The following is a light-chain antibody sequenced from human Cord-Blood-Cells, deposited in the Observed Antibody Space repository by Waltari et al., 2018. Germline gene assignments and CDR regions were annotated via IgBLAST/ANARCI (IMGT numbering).Light chain of an antibody. CDR3: SSYTSSSTVV. V-gene: IGLV2-14*01. CDR1: SSDVGGYNY. J-gene: IGLJ2*01. Sequence: QSALTQPASVSGSPGQSITISCTGTSSDVGGYNYVSWYQQHPGKAPTLMIYDVSNRPAVVYNRVAGSKSGNTASLTISGLQAEDEADYYCSSYTSSSTVVFGGGTKLTVL. CDR2: DVS.